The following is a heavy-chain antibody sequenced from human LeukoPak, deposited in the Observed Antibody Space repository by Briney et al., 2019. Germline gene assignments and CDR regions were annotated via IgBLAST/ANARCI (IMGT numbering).Heavy chain of an antibody. CDR3: SRDPTYYLRYGYFDY. J-gene: IGHJ4*02. D-gene: IGHD1-26*01. CDR1: GFTLSSSA. V-gene: IGHV3-21*01. CDR2: INNVGSHI. Sequence: GGSLRLSCAASGFTLSSSAMNWVRQAPGKGLEWVSSINNVGSHIYYAGSVKGRFTISRDNTKNSLYLQMNSLRAEDTAVYYCSRDPTYYLRYGYFDYWGQGALVTVSP.